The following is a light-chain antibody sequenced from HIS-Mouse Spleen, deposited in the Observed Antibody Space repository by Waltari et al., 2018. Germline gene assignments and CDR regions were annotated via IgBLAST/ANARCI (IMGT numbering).Light chain of an antibody. Sequence: IQMTESPSSLSASVGDRVTITCLASQGISNYFAWYQQKPGKVPKLLIYAASTLQSGVPSRFSGSGSGTDFTLTISSLQPEDVATYYCQKYNSAPWTFGQGTKVEIK. V-gene: IGKV1-27*01. CDR1: QGISNY. CDR3: QKYNSAPWT. CDR2: AAS. J-gene: IGKJ1*01.